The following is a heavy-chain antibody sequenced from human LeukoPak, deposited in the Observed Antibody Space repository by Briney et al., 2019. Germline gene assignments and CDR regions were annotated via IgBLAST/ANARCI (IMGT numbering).Heavy chain of an antibody. V-gene: IGHV1-69*04. CDR1: GGTFSSYA. CDR2: IIPILGIA. J-gene: IGHJ1*01. D-gene: IGHD6-13*01. Sequence: ASVKVSCKASGGTFSSYAISWVRQAPGQGLEWMGRIIPILGIANYAQKFQGRVTITADKSTSTAYMELSSLRSGDTAVYYCARDGAAAGILEYFQHWGQGTLVTVSS. CDR3: ARDGAAAGILEYFQH.